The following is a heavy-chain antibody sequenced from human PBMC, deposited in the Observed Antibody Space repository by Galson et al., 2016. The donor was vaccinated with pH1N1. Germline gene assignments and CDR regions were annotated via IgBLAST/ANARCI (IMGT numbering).Heavy chain of an antibody. CDR3: ASGGYCSGGSCYSAAFEI. D-gene: IGHD2-15*01. J-gene: IGHJ3*02. V-gene: IGHV5-51*03. CDR1: GYSFTSYW. CDR2: IYPGDSDT. Sequence: QSGAEVKKPGESLKISCKGSGYSFTSYWIGWVRQMPGKGLEWMGIIYPGDSDTRYSPSFQGQVTISADKSISTAYLQWSSLKASDTAMYYCASGGYCSGGSCYSAAFEIWGQGTMVTVSS.